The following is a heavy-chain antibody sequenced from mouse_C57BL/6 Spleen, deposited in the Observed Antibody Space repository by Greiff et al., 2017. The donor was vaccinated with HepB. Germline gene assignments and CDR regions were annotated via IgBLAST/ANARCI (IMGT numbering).Heavy chain of an antibody. Sequence: EVQLVESGGDLVKPGGSLKLSCAASGFTFSSYGMSWVRQTPDKRLEWVATISSGGSYTYYPDSVKGRCTISRDNVKNTLYLQMSSLKSEDTAMYYCARQAYYDYDPHFDYWGQGTTLTVSS. CDR1: GFTFSSYG. CDR2: ISSGGSYT. V-gene: IGHV5-6*01. CDR3: ARQAYYDYDPHFDY. J-gene: IGHJ2*01. D-gene: IGHD2-4*01.